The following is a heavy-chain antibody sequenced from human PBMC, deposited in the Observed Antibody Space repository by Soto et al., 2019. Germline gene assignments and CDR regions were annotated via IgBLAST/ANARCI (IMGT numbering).Heavy chain of an antibody. CDR1: GGSISSYY. V-gene: IGHV4-59*01. Sequence: PSETLSLTCTVSGGSISSYYWSWIRQPPGKGLEWIGYIYYSGSTNYNPSLKSRVTISVDTSKNQFSLKLSSVTAADTAVYYCARLGGGRGYYYYGMDVWGQGTTVTVSS. D-gene: IGHD2-15*01. CDR2: IYYSGST. J-gene: IGHJ6*02. CDR3: ARLGGGRGYYYYGMDV.